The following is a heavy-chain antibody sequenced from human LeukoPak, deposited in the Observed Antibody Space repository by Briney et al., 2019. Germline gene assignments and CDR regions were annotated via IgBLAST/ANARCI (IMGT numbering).Heavy chain of an antibody. CDR3: ARESQPGYYDSSGYPDY. Sequence: GGSLRLSCAASGFTFSSYSMNWVRQAPGKGLEWVSSISSSSSYIYYADSVKGRFTISRDNAKNSLYLQMNSLRAEGTAVYYCARESQPGYYDSSGYPDYWGQGTLVTVSS. J-gene: IGHJ4*02. V-gene: IGHV3-21*01. CDR1: GFTFSSYS. D-gene: IGHD3-22*01. CDR2: ISSSSSYI.